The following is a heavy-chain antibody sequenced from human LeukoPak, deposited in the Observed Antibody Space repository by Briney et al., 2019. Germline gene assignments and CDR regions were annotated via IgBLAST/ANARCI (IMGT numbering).Heavy chain of an antibody. CDR2: IYYSGRT. J-gene: IGHJ1*01. CDR3: ARRRYYDGSGYLE. V-gene: IGHV4-39*01. D-gene: IGHD3-22*01. CDR1: GDSVSRSDSY. Sequence: SETLSLTRSVSGDSVSRSDSYWDWIRQPPGKGLEWIGTIYYSGRTYYSPPLKSRVTMSVDPSNNQFSLNLRSVTAADTALYYCARRRYYDGSGYLEWGQGTLLSVSS.